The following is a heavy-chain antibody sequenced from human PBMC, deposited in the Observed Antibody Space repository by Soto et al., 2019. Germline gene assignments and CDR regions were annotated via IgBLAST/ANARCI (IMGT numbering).Heavy chain of an antibody. D-gene: IGHD2-2*01. V-gene: IGHV1-69*08. J-gene: IGHJ5*02. Sequence: QVQLVQSGAEVKKPGSSVKVSCKASGGTFSSYTISWVRQAPGQGLEWMGRIIPILGIANYAQKFQGRVTITADKSTSTAYMELSSLRSEDTAVYYCARDLGYCSSTGCSKFDPWGQGTLVTVSS. CDR2: IIPILGIA. CDR1: GGTFSSYT. CDR3: ARDLGYCSSTGCSKFDP.